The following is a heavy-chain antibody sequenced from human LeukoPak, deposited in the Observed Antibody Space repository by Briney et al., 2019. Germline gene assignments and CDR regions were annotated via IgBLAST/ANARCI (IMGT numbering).Heavy chain of an antibody. CDR1: GYTFTSYG. D-gene: IGHD3-16*01. CDR3: AREPYMITFGGVTPSRDY. J-gene: IGHJ4*02. V-gene: IGHV1-18*01. Sequence: GASVKVSCKASGYTFTSYGVSWARQAPGQGLEWMGWISAYNGNTNYAQKLQGRATMTTDTSTSTAYMELTSLRSDDTAVYYCAREPYMITFGGVTPSRDYWGQGTLVTVSS. CDR2: ISAYNGNT.